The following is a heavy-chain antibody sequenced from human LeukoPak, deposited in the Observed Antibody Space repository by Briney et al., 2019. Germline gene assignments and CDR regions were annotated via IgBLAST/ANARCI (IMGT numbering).Heavy chain of an antibody. V-gene: IGHV1-8*02. CDR1: GGTFSSYA. Sequence: ASVKVSCKASGGTFSSYAISWVRQAPGQGLEWMGWMNPNSDNTGYAQKFQGRVTMTRNTSISTAYMELSSLRSEDTAVYYCAANYYDSSGASYWGQGTLVTVSS. CDR2: MNPNSDNT. D-gene: IGHD3-22*01. J-gene: IGHJ4*02. CDR3: AANYYDSSGASY.